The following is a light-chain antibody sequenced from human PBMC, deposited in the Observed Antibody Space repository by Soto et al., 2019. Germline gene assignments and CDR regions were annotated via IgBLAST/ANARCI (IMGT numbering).Light chain of an antibody. CDR2: EVN. J-gene: IGLJ2*01. CDR1: SSDVGGYNY. V-gene: IGLV2-8*01. CDR3: SSHAGSKNIV. Sequence: QSALTQPPSASGSPGQSVAISCTGTSSDVGGYNYVSWYQHHPGKAPKLMIYEVNKRTSGVPDRFSGSKSGNTASLTVSGLQAEDEADHYCSSHAGSKNIVFGGGTKLTVL.